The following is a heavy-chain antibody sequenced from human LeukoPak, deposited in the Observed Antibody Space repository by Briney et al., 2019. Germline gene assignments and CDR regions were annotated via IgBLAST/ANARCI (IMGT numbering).Heavy chain of an antibody. Sequence: GGSLRLSCAASGFTFSIYAMSWVRQAPGKGLEWVSAISGSGGSTYYADSVKGRFTISRDNSKNTLYLQMNSLRAEDTAVYYCAKDLEITGTTLFDYWGLGTLVTVSS. CDR1: GFTFSIYA. V-gene: IGHV3-23*01. CDR3: AKDLEITGTTLFDY. J-gene: IGHJ4*02. CDR2: ISGSGGST. D-gene: IGHD1-7*01.